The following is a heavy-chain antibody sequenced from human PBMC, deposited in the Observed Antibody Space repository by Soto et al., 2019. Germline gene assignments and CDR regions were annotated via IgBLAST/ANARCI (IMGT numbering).Heavy chain of an antibody. CDR3: ARHMEAAAAQFYYYYGMDV. Sequence: GESLKISCKGSGYSFTSHWIGWVRQMSGKGLEWMGTIYPDDSDTRYSPSFQGQVTISADKSISTAYLQWSSLKASDTAMYYCARHMEAAAAQFYYYYGMDVSGQGTTVTVSS. CDR2: IYPDDSDT. J-gene: IGHJ6*02. V-gene: IGHV5-51*01. CDR1: GYSFTSHW. D-gene: IGHD6-13*01.